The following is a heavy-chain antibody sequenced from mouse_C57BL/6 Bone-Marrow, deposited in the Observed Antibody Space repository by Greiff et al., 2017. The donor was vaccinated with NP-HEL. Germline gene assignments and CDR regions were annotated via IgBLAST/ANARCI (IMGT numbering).Heavy chain of an antibody. CDR2: IDPENGDT. J-gene: IGHJ3*01. CDR1: GFNIKDDY. D-gene: IGHD1-1*01. V-gene: IGHV14-4*01. CDR3: TDYGFAY. Sequence: EVQLQQSGAALVRPGASVKLSCTASGFNIKDDYMHWVKQRPEQGLEWIGWIDPENGDTEYASKFQGKATITADTSSNTAYLQLSSLTSEDTAVYYCTDYGFAYWGQGTLVTVSA.